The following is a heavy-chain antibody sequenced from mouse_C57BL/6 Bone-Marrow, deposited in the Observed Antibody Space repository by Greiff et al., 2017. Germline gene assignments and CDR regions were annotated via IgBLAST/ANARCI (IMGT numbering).Heavy chain of an antibody. CDR2: ISNLAYSI. Sequence: DVMLVESGGGLVQPGGSLKLSCAASGFTFSDYGMAWVRQAPRKGPEWVAFISNLAYSIYYADTVTGRFTISRENAKNTLYLEMSSLRSEDTAMYYCARQGYGSSYWYFDVWGTGTTVTVSS. D-gene: IGHD1-1*01. J-gene: IGHJ1*03. V-gene: IGHV5-15*01. CDR1: GFTFSDYG. CDR3: ARQGYGSSYWYFDV.